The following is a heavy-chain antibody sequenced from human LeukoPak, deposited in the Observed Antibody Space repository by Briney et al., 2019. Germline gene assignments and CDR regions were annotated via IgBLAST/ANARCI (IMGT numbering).Heavy chain of an antibody. D-gene: IGHD1-1*01. Sequence: SVKVSCKASGGTFSSYAISWVRQAPGQGLEWMGGIIPIFGTANYAQKFQGRVKITADESTSTAYMELSSLRSEDTAVYYCARGTPLDRVSHYNWFDPWGQGTLVTVSS. J-gene: IGHJ5*02. CDR1: GGTFSSYA. CDR3: ARGTPLDRVSHYNWFDP. V-gene: IGHV1-69*13. CDR2: IIPIFGTA.